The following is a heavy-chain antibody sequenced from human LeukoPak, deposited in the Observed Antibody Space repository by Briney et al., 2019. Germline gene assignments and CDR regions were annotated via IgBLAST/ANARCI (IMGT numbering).Heavy chain of an antibody. Sequence: GRSLRLSCAASGFTFSSYGMHWDRQAPGKGLEWVAVISYDGSNKYYADSVKGRFTISRDNSKNTLYLQMNSLRAEDTAVYYCAKDDQHYGDYPGWFDPWGQGTLVTVSS. CDR2: ISYDGSNK. D-gene: IGHD4-17*01. CDR3: AKDDQHYGDYPGWFDP. V-gene: IGHV3-30*18. CDR1: GFTFSSYG. J-gene: IGHJ5*02.